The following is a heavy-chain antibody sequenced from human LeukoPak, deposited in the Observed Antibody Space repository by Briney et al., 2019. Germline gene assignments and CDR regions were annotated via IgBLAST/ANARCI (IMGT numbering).Heavy chain of an antibody. Sequence: PSETLSLTCAVYGGSFSGYYWSWIRQPPGKGLEWIGEINHSGSTNYNPSLKSRVTISVDTSKNQFSLKLSSVTAADTAVYYCARHEEYSSSLDYWGQGTLVTVSS. D-gene: IGHD6-6*01. CDR1: GGSFSGYY. CDR3: ARHEEYSSSLDY. V-gene: IGHV4-34*01. J-gene: IGHJ4*02. CDR2: INHSGST.